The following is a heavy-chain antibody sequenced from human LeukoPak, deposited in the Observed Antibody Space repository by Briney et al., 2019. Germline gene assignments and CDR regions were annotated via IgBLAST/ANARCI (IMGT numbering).Heavy chain of an antibody. CDR2: INPNTGGT. V-gene: IGHV1-2*02. J-gene: IGHJ4*02. CDR1: GYTFTDYY. CDR3: ARGASRSFDY. Sequence: ASVKVSCKASGYTFTDYYMHWVRQAPGQGLEWMGWINPNTGGTNYAQKFQGRVTMTRDTSISTAYMELSSLRSGDTAVYFCARGASRSFDYWGQGTLVTVSS.